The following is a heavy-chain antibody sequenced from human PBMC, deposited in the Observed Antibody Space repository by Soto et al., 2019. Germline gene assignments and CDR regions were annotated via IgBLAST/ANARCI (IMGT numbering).Heavy chain of an antibody. Sequence: QVQLMESGGGVVQPGRSLRLSCAASGFTFSSYAMHWVRQAPGKGLEWVAVISYDGSNKYYADSVKGRFTISRDNSKNTLYLQMNSLRAEDTAVYYCAREIAVADFDYWGQGTLVTVSS. CDR2: ISYDGSNK. V-gene: IGHV3-30-3*01. CDR3: AREIAVADFDY. D-gene: IGHD6-19*01. J-gene: IGHJ4*02. CDR1: GFTFSSYA.